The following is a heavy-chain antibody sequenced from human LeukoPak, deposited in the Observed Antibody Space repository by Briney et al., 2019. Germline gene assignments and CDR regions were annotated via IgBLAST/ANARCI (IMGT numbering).Heavy chain of an antibody. J-gene: IGHJ4*02. Sequence: SETLSLTCAVYGGSFSGYYWSWIRQPPGKGLEWIGEINHSGSTNCNPSLKSRVTISVDTSKNQFSLKLSSVTAADTAVYYCARGVGATHFDYWGQGTLVTVSS. CDR3: ARGVGATHFDY. V-gene: IGHV4-34*01. CDR1: GGSFSGYY. D-gene: IGHD1-26*01. CDR2: INHSGST.